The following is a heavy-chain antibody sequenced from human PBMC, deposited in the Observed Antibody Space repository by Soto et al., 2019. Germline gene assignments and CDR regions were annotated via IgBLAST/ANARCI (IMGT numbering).Heavy chain of an antibody. CDR3: GRVPLDGNYANGVDV. J-gene: IGHJ6*02. Sequence: EVQLVESGGGLVQPGGSLRLSCAASGFNFNTYWMYWVRQAPGKGLEWVANIDTDGSRKNYVDSVKGRFIISRDNAKNSLFLKINSLRADDTAVYYCGRVPLDGNYANGVDVWGQGTTVTVSS. CDR2: IDTDGSRK. V-gene: IGHV3-7*03. CDR1: GFNFNTYW. D-gene: IGHD4-17*01.